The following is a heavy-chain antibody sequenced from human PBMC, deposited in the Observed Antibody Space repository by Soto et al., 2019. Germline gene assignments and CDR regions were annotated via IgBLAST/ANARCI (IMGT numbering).Heavy chain of an antibody. V-gene: IGHV1-8*01. CDR3: ARGPKRYCSGGSCYSLYYYYYMDV. Sequence: QVRLVQSGAEVKKPGASVKVSCKASGYTFTSYDINWVRQATGQGLEWMGWMNPNSGNTGYAQKFQGRVTMTRNTSISTAYMELSSLRSEDTAVYYCARGPKRYCSGGSCYSLYYYYYMDVWGKGTTVTVSS. CDR2: MNPNSGNT. J-gene: IGHJ6*03. D-gene: IGHD2-15*01. CDR1: GYTFTSYD.